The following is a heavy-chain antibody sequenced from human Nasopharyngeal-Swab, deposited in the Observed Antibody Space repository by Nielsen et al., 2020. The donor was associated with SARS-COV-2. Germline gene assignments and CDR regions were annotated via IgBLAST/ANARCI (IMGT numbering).Heavy chain of an antibody. V-gene: IGHV3-23*01. CDR3: AILYYGH. CDR2: ISGSAETT. J-gene: IGHJ4*02. Sequence: GESLKISCAASGIIFRNYGISWVRQAPGRGLECVSTISGSAETTHYADSVKGRFTISRDNSMNTVYLQMNSLRADDTAVYYCAILYYGHWGQGTLVTVSS. CDR1: GIIFRNYG.